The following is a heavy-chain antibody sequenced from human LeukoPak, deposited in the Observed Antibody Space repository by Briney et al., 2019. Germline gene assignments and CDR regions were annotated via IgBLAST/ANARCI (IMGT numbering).Heavy chain of an antibody. Sequence: GGSLRLSCAASGFTFSSYAMSWVRQAPGKGLEWVSAISGSGGSTYYADSVKGRFTISRDNAKNSLYLQMSSLRAEDTAVYYCARDHRGDYYYGMDVWGKGTTVTVSS. CDR1: GFTFSSYA. V-gene: IGHV3-23*01. CDR2: ISGSGGST. J-gene: IGHJ6*04. CDR3: ARDHRGDYYYGMDV. D-gene: IGHD3-10*01.